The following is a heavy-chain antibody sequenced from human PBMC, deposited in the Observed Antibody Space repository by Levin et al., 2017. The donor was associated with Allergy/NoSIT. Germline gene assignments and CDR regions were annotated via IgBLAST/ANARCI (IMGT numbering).Heavy chain of an antibody. V-gene: IGHV3-7*01. Sequence: GGSLRLSCAASGFTFTSHWMIWVRQAPGKGLEWVANIDRDGSARNYLDSVKGRFTISRDNAKTTLFLQMDSMRAGDTAVYYCVRDLNWSSYNWGQGSLVTVSS. D-gene: IGHD2-2*02. J-gene: IGHJ4*02. CDR3: VRDLNWSSYN. CDR2: IDRDGSAR. CDR1: GFTFTSHW.